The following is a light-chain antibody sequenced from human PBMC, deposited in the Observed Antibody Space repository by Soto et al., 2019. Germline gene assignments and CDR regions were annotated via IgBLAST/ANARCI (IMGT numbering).Light chain of an antibody. CDR2: GAS. V-gene: IGKV3-20*01. CDR3: QLYDTSVFT. J-gene: IGKJ3*01. Sequence: EIVLTQSPGTLSLSPGERATLSCRASQSVSSSYLAWYHQKPGQAPRLLIYGASNRATGIPDRFSGSGSGADVTLTISRLEPEDFAVYYCQLYDTSVFTFGPGTKVDIK. CDR1: QSVSSSY.